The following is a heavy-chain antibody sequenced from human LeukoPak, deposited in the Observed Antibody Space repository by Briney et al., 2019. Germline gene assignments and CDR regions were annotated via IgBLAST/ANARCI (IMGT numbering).Heavy chain of an antibody. CDR3: ARERDSGSYYSFDY. J-gene: IGHJ4*02. V-gene: IGHV4-61*01. CDR2: IYYSGST. Sequence: SSETLSLTCTVSGGSISSSSYYWSWIRQPPGKGLGWIGYIYYSGSTNYNPSLKSRVTISVDTSKNQFSLKLSSVTAADTAVYYCARERDSGSYYSFDYWDQGTLVTVSS. D-gene: IGHD1-26*01. CDR1: GGSISSSSYY.